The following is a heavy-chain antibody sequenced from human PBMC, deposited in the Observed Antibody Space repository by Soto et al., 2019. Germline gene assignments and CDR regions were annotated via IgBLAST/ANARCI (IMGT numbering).Heavy chain of an antibody. J-gene: IGHJ5*02. V-gene: IGHV4-31*03. CDR2: IYYTGST. D-gene: IGHD4-17*01. CDR3: ARDNDYGDYDWFDP. Sequence: SETLSLTCTVSGGPISSGGFYWSWIRQHPGKGLEWIAYIYYTGSTYYNPSLKSRVTMSVDTSKNQFSLKLSSVTAADTAVYYCARDNDYGDYDWFDPWGQGTLVTVSS. CDR1: GGPISSGGFY.